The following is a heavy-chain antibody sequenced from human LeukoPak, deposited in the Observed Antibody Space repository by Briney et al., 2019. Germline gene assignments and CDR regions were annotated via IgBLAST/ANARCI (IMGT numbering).Heavy chain of an antibody. D-gene: IGHD1-1*01. CDR3: ARGFHHWTDAFPYWFDP. CDR1: GYTFTSYD. J-gene: IGHJ5*02. V-gene: IGHV1-8*01. CDR2: MNPNSGNT. Sequence: ASVKVSCKASGYTFTSYDINWVRQATGQGLEWMGWMNPNSGNTGYAQKFQGRVTMTRSTSISTAYMELSSLRSEDTAVYYCARGFHHWTDAFPYWFDPWGQGTLVTVSS.